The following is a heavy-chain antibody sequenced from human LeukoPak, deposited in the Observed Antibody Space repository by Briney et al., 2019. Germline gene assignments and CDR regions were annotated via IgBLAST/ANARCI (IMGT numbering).Heavy chain of an antibody. CDR1: GFTFSSYA. V-gene: IGHV3-30*04. CDR3: ARGADFDWLLYGGYDY. D-gene: IGHD3-9*01. J-gene: IGHJ4*02. Sequence: GGSLRLSCAASGFTFSSYAMHWVRQAPGKGLEWVAVISYDGSNKYYADSVKGRFTISRDNPKNTLYLQMNSLRAEDTAVYYCARGADFDWLLYGGYDYWGQGALVTVSS. CDR2: ISYDGSNK.